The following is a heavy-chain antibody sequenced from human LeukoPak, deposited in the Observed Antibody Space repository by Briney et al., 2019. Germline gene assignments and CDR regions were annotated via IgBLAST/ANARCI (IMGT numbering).Heavy chain of an antibody. CDR1: GFTFSSYA. CDR3: AKVFSRDDTWWGEGIMFYFDY. J-gene: IGHJ4*02. V-gene: IGHV3-23*01. D-gene: IGHD3-16*01. CDR2: INVSGGST. Sequence: GGSLRLSCAASGFTFSSYAMSWVRQAPGKGLEWVSTINVSGGSTYYADSVEGRFTISRDNSKNTLFLQMNSLRAEDTAVYYCAKVFSRDDTWWGEGIMFYFDYWGQGILVTVSS.